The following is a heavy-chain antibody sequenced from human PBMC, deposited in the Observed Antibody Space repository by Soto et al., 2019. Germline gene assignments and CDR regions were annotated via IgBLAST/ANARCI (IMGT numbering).Heavy chain of an antibody. J-gene: IGHJ4*02. D-gene: IGHD6-13*01. CDR1: GGSISSGGYS. CDR3: ARYIAASGTYYFDY. V-gene: IGHV4-30-2*01. Sequence: PSETLSLTCAFSGGSISSGGYSWSWIRQPPGKGLEWIGYMYHSGSTYYNPSLKSRVTISIDRSKNQFSLKLSSVTAADTAVYYCARYIAASGTYYFDYWGQGTLVTVSS. CDR2: MYHSGST.